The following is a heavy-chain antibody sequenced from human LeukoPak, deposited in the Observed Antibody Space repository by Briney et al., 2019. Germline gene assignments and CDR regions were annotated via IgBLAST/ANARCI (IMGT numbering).Heavy chain of an antibody. CDR1: GYTFTSYG. CDR2: ISAYNGNT. Sequence: ASVKVSCKASGYTFTSYGISWVRQAPGQGLEGMGCISAYNGNTNYAQKLQGRVTMTTDTSTSTAYMELRSLRSDDTAVYYCARGTDFWSGYYKFRYFDYWGQGTLVTVSS. J-gene: IGHJ4*02. D-gene: IGHD3-3*01. CDR3: ARGTDFWSGYYKFRYFDY. V-gene: IGHV1-18*01.